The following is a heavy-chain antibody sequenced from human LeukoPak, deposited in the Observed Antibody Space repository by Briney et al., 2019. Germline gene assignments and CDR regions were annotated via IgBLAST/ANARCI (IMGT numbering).Heavy chain of an antibody. J-gene: IGHJ4*02. CDR1: GFTFSSYG. Sequence: GGSLRLSCAASGFTFSSYGMHWVRQAPATGLEWVAVISYDGSNKYYADSVKGRFTISRDNSKNTLYLQMNSLRAEDTAVYYCAKDPVGHHSSSLYHPGYWGQGTVVTVSS. V-gene: IGHV3-30*18. D-gene: IGHD6-13*01. CDR3: AKDPVGHHSSSLYHPGY. CDR2: ISYDGSNK.